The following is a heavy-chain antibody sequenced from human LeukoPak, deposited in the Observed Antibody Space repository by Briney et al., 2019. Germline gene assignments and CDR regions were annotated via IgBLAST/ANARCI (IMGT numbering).Heavy chain of an antibody. Sequence: GKSLTLSCVVSGMPFERHGMHWVRQPPGKGLEWLAFIKYDGSRTDYEDSVKGRFTVSKDNSKNTLYLEMNSLRAEDTAVYYCAREQWQWLYAFDIWGQGTMVTVSS. D-gene: IGHD6-19*01. CDR1: GMPFERHG. CDR3: AREQWQWLYAFDI. V-gene: IGHV3-30*19. CDR2: IKYDGSRT. J-gene: IGHJ3*02.